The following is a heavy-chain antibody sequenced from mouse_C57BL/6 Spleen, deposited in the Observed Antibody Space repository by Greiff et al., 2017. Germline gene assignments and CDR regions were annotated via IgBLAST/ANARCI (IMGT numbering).Heavy chain of an antibody. CDR3: ARGTCGKYGYLDV. D-gene: IGHD1-1*02. CDR1: GYTFTSYW. Sequence: VQLQQPGAELVRPGSSVKLSCKASGYTFTSYWMHWVKQRPIQGLEWIGNIDPSDSETHYNQKFKDKATLTVDKSSSTAYMQLRSLPSEDSAVFYCARGTCGKYGYLDVWGTGTTVTVSS. CDR2: IDPSDSET. V-gene: IGHV1-52*01. J-gene: IGHJ1*03.